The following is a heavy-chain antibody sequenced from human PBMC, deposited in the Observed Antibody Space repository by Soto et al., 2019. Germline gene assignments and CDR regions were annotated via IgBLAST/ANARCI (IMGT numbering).Heavy chain of an antibody. CDR3: ARQQLVPGRYYYYYYGMDV. J-gene: IGHJ6*02. CDR1: GYTFTSYG. D-gene: IGHD6-13*01. V-gene: IGHV1-18*01. Sequence: QVQLVQSGAEVKKPGASVKVSCKASGYTFTSYGISWVRQAPGQGLEWMGWISAYNGNTNYAQKLQGRVTMTTDTSTSTAYMELRSLRSDDTAVYYWARQQLVPGRYYYYYYGMDVWGQGTTVTVSS. CDR2: ISAYNGNT.